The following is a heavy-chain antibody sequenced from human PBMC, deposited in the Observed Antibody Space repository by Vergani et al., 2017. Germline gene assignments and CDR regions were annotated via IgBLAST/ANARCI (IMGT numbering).Heavy chain of an antibody. CDR1: GGSISSGDHC. D-gene: IGHD2-2*01. V-gene: IGHV4-30-4*08. Sequence: QVKLQESGPGVVKPSQTLSLTCAVSGGSISSGDHCWTWIRQRPGKGLEWIGYIFYSGTTYDNPSLRSRLTISVDTSQNQFSLKLTSVTAADTAVYRCVCRATSPPRCFDCWGQGTLVIVSS. J-gene: IGHJ4*02. CDR3: VCRATSPPRCFDC. CDR2: IFYSGTT.